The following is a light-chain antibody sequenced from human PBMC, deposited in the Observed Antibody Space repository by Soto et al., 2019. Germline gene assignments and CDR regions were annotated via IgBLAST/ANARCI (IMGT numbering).Light chain of an antibody. J-gene: IGLJ7*01. CDR3: YSYGATRAV. V-gene: IGLV2-23*02. Sequence: QSVLTQPASVSGSPGQSITISCTGTSSDVGSHNLVSWYQQHPGQAPKLMIYEVSKRPLGVSARFSASKSGNTASLTISGLQAEDEADYYCYSYGATRAVFGGGTQLTVL. CDR1: SSDVGSHNL. CDR2: EVS.